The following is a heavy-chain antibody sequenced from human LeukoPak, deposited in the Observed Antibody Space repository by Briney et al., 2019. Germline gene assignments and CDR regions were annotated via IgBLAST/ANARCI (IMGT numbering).Heavy chain of an antibody. J-gene: IGHJ5*02. CDR3: ARAIVVVQSWFDP. D-gene: IGHD2-2*01. CDR1: GGTFSSYA. Sequence: SVKVPCKASGGTFSSYAISWVRQAPGQGLEWMGGIIPIFGTANYAQKFQGRVTITTDESTSTAYMELSSLRSEDTAVYYCARAIVVVQSWFDPWGQGTLVTVSS. CDR2: IIPIFGTA. V-gene: IGHV1-69*05.